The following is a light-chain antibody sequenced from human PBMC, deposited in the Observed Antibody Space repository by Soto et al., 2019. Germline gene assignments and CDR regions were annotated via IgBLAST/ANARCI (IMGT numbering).Light chain of an antibody. CDR2: EVS. V-gene: IGLV2-14*01. Sequence: QSALTQSASVSGSPGQSITISCTGTSSDVGGYNYVSWYQQHPGKAPKLMIYEVSNRPSGVSNRFSGSKSGNMASLTISGLPAEDEADYYCSSYTSSSTLVFGGGTKVTVL. J-gene: IGLJ2*01. CDR3: SSYTSSSTLV. CDR1: SSDVGGYNY.